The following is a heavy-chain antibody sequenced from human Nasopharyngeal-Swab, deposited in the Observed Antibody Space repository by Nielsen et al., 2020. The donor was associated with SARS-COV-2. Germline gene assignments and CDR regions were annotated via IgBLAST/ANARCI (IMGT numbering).Heavy chain of an antibody. CDR2: IKSKTDGGTT. CDR3: TTDLHDYGDYDY. V-gene: IGHV3-15*01. D-gene: IGHD4-17*01. J-gene: IGHJ4*02. CDR1: GFTFSNAW. Sequence: GESLKISCAASGFTFSNAWMSWVRQAPGKGLEWVGRIKSKTDGGTTDYAAPVKGRFTISGDDSKTTLYLQMNSLKTEDTAVYYCTTDLHDYGDYDYWGQGTLVTVSS.